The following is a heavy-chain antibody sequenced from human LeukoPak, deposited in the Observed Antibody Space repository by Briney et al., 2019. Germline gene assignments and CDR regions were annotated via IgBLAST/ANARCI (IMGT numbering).Heavy chain of an antibody. D-gene: IGHD2-15*01. J-gene: IGHJ6*03. V-gene: IGHV3-7*01. Sequence: PGGSLRLSCAASGFTFSNYAMTWVRQAPGKGLEWVANIKQDGSEKYYVDSVKGRFTISRDNAKNSLYLQMNSLRAEDTAVYYCAGDVVAAPSYYYMDVWGKGTTVTVSS. CDR2: IKQDGSEK. CDR3: AGDVVAAPSYYYMDV. CDR1: GFTFSNYA.